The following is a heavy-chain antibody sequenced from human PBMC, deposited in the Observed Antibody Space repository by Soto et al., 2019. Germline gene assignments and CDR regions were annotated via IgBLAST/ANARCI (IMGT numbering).Heavy chain of an antibody. D-gene: IGHD1-26*01. CDR2: LYYRGSP. J-gene: IGHJ3*02. CDR1: GGCISSYS. CDR3: ARLWGGVFDS. Sequence: QVQLQESGPGLVKPSETLSLTCTVSGGCISSYSWNWIRQPPGKGLAWIGDLYYRGSPNYTPSLKSRAALPVDTTGNLFPLQPSSVTSAYTGVYYCARLWGGVFDSWGQGTMVTVDS. V-gene: IGHV4-59*08.